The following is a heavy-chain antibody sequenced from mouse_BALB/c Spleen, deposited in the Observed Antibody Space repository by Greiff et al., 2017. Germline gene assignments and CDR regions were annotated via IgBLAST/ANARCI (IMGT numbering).Heavy chain of an antibody. J-gene: IGHJ4*01. CDR1: GYAFTSYN. D-gene: IGHD4-1*01. Sequence: VVEPGASVKVSCKASGYAFTSYNMYWVKQSHGKSLEWIGYIDPYNGGTSYNQKFKGKATLTVDKSSSTAYMHLNSLTSEDSAVYYCARWEGDYAMDYWGQGTSVTVSS. CDR2: IDPYNGGT. V-gene: IGHV1S135*01. CDR3: ARWEGDYAMDY.